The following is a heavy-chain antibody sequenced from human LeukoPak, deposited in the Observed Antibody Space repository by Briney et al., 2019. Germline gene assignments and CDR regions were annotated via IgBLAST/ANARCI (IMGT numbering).Heavy chain of an antibody. CDR3: AKLSWYGYIYYGMDV. CDR2: FDREDGET. CDR1: GYTLTELS. D-gene: IGHD6-13*01. V-gene: IGHV1-24*01. J-gene: IGHJ6*02. Sequence: ASVKVSCKVSGYTLTELSMHWVRQAPGKGLELMGGFDREDGETIYAQKFQGRVTMTEDTPTNTAYMERSSLRSEDTAVYYCAKLSWYGYIYYGMDVWGQGTTVTVSS.